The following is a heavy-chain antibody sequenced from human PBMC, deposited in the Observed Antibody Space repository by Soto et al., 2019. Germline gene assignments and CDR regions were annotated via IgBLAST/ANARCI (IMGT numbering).Heavy chain of an antibody. V-gene: IGHV4-59*08. CDR3: ARHRFIAAAGTGADY. D-gene: IGHD6-13*01. CDR2: IYYSGGT. J-gene: IGHJ4*02. CDR1: GGSISSYY. Sequence: QVQLQESGPGLVKPSETLSLTCTVSGGSISSYYWSWIRQPPGKGLEWIGYIYYSGGTNYNPYLKSRVTISVDTSKNHFSLKLSSVTAADTSVYYCARHRFIAAAGTGADYWGQGTLVTVSS.